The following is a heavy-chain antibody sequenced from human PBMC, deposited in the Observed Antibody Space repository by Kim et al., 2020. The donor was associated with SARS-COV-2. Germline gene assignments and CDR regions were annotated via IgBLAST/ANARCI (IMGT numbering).Heavy chain of an antibody. J-gene: IGHJ4*02. CDR2: LRTTSTTN. D-gene: IGHD2-15*01. Sequence: GGSLRLSCVASGFSFSTYSMHWVRQAPGKGLEWVSSLRTTSTTNFFAASVQGRFTVTRDNSKNILYMQMASLRVEDTAVYYCARAVYTVACSLGYWCQGT. CDR3: ARAVYTVACSLGY. CDR1: GFSFSTYS. V-gene: IGHV3-48*04.